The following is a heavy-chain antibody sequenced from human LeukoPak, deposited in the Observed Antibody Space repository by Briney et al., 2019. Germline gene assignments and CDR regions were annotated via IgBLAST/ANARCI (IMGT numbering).Heavy chain of an antibody. Sequence: ASVKLSCKASGYTFTSYGISWVRKAPRQGLERMGWISAYNGNTNCAQKLQGRVTMTTDTSTSTAYMELRSLRSDDTAVYYCARDVVGAKRGFDYWGQGTLVTVSS. J-gene: IGHJ4*02. D-gene: IGHD1-26*01. V-gene: IGHV1-18*01. CDR2: ISAYNGNT. CDR3: ARDVVGAKRGFDY. CDR1: GYTFTSYG.